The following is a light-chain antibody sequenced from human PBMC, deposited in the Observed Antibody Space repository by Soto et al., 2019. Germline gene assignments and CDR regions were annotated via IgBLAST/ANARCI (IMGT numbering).Light chain of an antibody. J-gene: IGLJ3*02. Sequence: QSALTQPASVSGSPGQSITISCTGTSSDVGGYNYVSWYQQHPGKAPKLMIYEVSNRPSGVSIRFSGSKSGNTASLTISGLQAEDEADYYCCSYSSPTLWVFGGAPKLTVL. CDR2: EVS. CDR3: CSYSSPTLWV. V-gene: IGLV2-14*01. CDR1: SSDVGGYNY.